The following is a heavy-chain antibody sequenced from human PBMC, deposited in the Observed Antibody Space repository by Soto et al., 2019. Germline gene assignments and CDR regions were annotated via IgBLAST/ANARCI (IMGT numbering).Heavy chain of an antibody. Sequence: GGSLRLSCAASGFTVGSNYMSWVRQAPGKGLEWVSVIYSEGTPYYADSVKGRFTISRENSNNTLYLHMNNLRAEDTAVYYCAKSTYYDISTGSYYNYAMDDWGQGTTVTVSS. CDR3: AKSTYYDISTGSYYNYAMDD. CDR1: GFTVGSNY. V-gene: IGHV3-53*01. CDR2: IYSEGTP. D-gene: IGHD3-9*01. J-gene: IGHJ6*02.